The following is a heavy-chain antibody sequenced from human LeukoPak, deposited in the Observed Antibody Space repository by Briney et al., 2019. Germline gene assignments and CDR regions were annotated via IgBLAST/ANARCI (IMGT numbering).Heavy chain of an antibody. CDR2: TYYRSKWYN. J-gene: IGHJ4*02. D-gene: IGHD6-13*01. Sequence: SQTLSLTCALSGDSLSSNSAAWNWIRPSPSSGLEWLGRTYYRSKWYNDYAVSVKSRITINPDTSKNQFSLQLNSVTPEDTAVYYCARSARGIAAAGDYWGQGTLVTVSS. V-gene: IGHV6-1*01. CDR3: ARSARGIAAAGDY. CDR1: GDSLSSNSAA.